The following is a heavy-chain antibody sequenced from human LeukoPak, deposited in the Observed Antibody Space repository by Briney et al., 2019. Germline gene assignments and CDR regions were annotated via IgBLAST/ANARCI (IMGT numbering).Heavy chain of an antibody. D-gene: IGHD3-22*01. CDR2: ISGRSSII. V-gene: IGHV3-48*01. CDR3: ARADSAYYYAQDY. J-gene: IGHJ4*02. CDR1: GFTFSSYG. Sequence: GGSLRLSCAASGFTFSSYGMNWVRQAPGKGLEWVSYISGRSSIIYYANSVKGRFTISRDNAKNSLYLQLNSLRAEDTAVYYCARADSAYYYAQDYWGQGTLVTVSS.